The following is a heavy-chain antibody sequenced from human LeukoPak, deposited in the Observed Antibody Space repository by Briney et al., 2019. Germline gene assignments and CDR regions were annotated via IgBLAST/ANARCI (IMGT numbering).Heavy chain of an antibody. CDR3: ARDNWNYGISGYYYYYMDV. J-gene: IGHJ6*03. CDR1: GFTFSSYA. Sequence: GGSLRLSCAASGFTFSSYAMSWVRQAPGKGLEWVSAISGSGGSTYYADSVKSRFTISRDNSKNTLYLQMNSLRAEDTAVYYCARDNWNYGISGYYYYYMDVWGKGTTVTVSS. V-gene: IGHV3-23*01. CDR2: ISGSGGST. D-gene: IGHD1-7*01.